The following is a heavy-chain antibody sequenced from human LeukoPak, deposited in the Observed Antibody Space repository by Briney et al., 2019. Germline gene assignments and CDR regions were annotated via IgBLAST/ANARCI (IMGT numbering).Heavy chain of an antibody. CDR1: GFTFSSYW. Sequence: GGSLRLSCAASGFTFSSYWMSWVRQAPGKGLEWVANIKQDGSEEVYVDSVRGRFTISRDNAKNSLFLQMNTLRAEDTAVYYCARDPYSSTWSYGMDAWGQGTTVTVSS. J-gene: IGHJ6*02. CDR2: IKQDGSEE. D-gene: IGHD6-6*01. CDR3: ARDPYSSTWSYGMDA. V-gene: IGHV3-7*05.